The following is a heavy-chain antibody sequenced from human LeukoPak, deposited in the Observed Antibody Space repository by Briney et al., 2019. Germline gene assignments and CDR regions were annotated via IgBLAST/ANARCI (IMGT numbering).Heavy chain of an antibody. CDR1: VYTFTSYD. D-gene: IGHD5-12*01. CDR3: ARIWVATNGNWFDP. Sequence: ASVKVSCKASVYTFTSYDINWVRQATGQGLEWMGWMNPNSGNTGYAQKFQGRVTITRNTSISTAYMELSSLRSEDTAVYYCARIWVATNGNWFDPWGQGTLVTVSS. J-gene: IGHJ5*02. V-gene: IGHV1-8*03. CDR2: MNPNSGNT.